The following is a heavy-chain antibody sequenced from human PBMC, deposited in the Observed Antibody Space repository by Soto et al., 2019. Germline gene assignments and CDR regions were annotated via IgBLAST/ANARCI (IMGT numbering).Heavy chain of an antibody. CDR3: ARHLAGDWFDP. J-gene: IGHJ5*02. CDR2: IDPSDSYT. Sequence: GESLKISCNGSGYSFTSYWISLVRQMPGKGLEWMGRIDPSDSYTNYSPSFQGHVTISADKSISTAYLQWSSLKASDTAMYYCARHLAGDWFDPWGQGTLVTVSS. D-gene: IGHD3-16*01. V-gene: IGHV5-10-1*01. CDR1: GYSFTSYW.